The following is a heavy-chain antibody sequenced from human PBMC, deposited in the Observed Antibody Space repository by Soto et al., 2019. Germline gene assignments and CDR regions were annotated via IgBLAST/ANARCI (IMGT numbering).Heavy chain of an antibody. CDR2: ISSSSSTI. CDR3: ARDWPHNYDYIWGSYRYTPHFDY. Sequence: EVQLVESGGGLVQPGGSLRLSCAASGFTFSSYSMNWVRQAPGKGLEWVSYISSSSSTIYYADSVKGRFTISRDNAKNSLYLQMNSLRAEDTAVYYCARDWPHNYDYIWGSYRYTPHFDYWGQGTLVTVSS. D-gene: IGHD3-16*02. CDR1: GFTFSSYS. V-gene: IGHV3-48*01. J-gene: IGHJ4*02.